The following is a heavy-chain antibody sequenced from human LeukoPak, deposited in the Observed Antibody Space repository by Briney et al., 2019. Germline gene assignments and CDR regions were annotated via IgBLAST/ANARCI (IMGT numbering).Heavy chain of an antibody. CDR1: GFTFSSYG. CDR2: ISYDGSNK. D-gene: IGHD2-21*02. J-gene: IGHJ4*02. V-gene: IGHV3-30*03. CDR3: ARDSKGAYCGGDCYSGLFDY. Sequence: GGSLRLSCAASGFTFSSYGMHWVRQAPGKGLDWVAVISYDGSNKYYADSVKGRFTISRDNSKNTLYLQMNSLRAEDTAVYYCARDSKGAYCGGDCYSGLFDYWGQGTLVTVSS.